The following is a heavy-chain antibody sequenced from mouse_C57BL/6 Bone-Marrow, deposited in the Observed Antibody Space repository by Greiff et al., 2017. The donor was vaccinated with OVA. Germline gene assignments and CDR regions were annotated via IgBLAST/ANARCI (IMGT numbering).Heavy chain of an antibody. Sequence: VQLQQSGPELVKPGASVKISCKASGYSFTSYYIHWVKQRPGQGLEWIGWIYPGSGNTKYNEKFKGKATLTADTSSSTAYMQLSSLTSEDSAVYYCARNGWLRGAYWYFDVWGTGTTVTVSS. D-gene: IGHD2-2*01. CDR1: GYSFTSYY. CDR2: IYPGSGNT. CDR3: ARNGWLRGAYWYFDV. J-gene: IGHJ1*03. V-gene: IGHV1-66*01.